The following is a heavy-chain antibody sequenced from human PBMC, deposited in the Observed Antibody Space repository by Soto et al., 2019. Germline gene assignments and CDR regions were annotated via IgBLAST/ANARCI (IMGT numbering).Heavy chain of an antibody. Sequence: QVQLVQSGAEVKKPGASVKVSCKASGYTFTSYGISWVRQAPGQGLEWMGWISAYNGNTNYAQKLQGRVTMTTDTSTSTAYMELRSLRSDDTAVYYCARGYSEGYYDILPGTYYFDYWGQGTLVTVSS. CDR3: ARGYSEGYYDILPGTYYFDY. V-gene: IGHV1-18*04. D-gene: IGHD3-9*01. CDR2: ISAYNGNT. CDR1: GYTFTSYG. J-gene: IGHJ4*02.